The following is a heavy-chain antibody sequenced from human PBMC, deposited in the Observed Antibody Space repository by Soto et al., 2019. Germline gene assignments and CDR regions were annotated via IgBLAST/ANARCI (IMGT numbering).Heavy chain of an antibody. CDR2: INPSAGST. D-gene: IGHD5-12*01. CDR3: VRDLREMATISFGY. CDR1: GYTFTSYY. Sequence: ASVKVSCKASGYTFTSYYMHWVRQAPGQGLEWMGLINPSAGSTSYAQKFQGRVTMTRDTSTSTVYMELSSLRSEDTAVYYCVRDLREMATISFGYRAQRTLDTGSS. J-gene: IGHJ4*02. V-gene: IGHV1-46*03.